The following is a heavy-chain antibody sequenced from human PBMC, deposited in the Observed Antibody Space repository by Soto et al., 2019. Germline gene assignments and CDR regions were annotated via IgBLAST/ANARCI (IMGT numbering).Heavy chain of an antibody. CDR1: GFTFTYYA. Sequence: EVQLLESGGGLVQPGGSLRLSCTASGFTFTYYAFSWVRQAPGKGLEWVSAISANGQGIYYADSVRGRFTISRDNSKNTVFLHMDSLRAEDTAVYYCAKDRDYRRDQFHYWGQGTLVTVSS. J-gene: IGHJ4*02. V-gene: IGHV3-23*01. D-gene: IGHD2-2*01. CDR3: AKDRDYRRDQFHY. CDR2: ISANGQGI.